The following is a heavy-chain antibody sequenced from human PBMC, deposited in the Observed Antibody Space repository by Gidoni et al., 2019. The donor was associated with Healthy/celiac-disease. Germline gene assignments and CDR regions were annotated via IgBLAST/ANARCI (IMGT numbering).Heavy chain of an antibody. D-gene: IGHD1-1*01. Sequence: QITLKESGPTLVKPTQTLTLTCTFSGFSLSTSGVAVGWIRQPPGKALEWLALIYWYYDKRYSPSLKSRLTITKDTSKNQVVLTMTNMDPVDTATYYCAHGGYVPTRSRPGWFDPWGQGTLVTVSS. CDR2: IYWYYDK. CDR1: GFSLSTSGVA. J-gene: IGHJ5*02. CDR3: AHGGYVPTRSRPGWFDP. V-gene: IGHV2-5*01.